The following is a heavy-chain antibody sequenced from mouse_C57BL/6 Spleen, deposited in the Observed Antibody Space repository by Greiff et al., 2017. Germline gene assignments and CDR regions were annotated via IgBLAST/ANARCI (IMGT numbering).Heavy chain of an antibody. D-gene: IGHD1-1*01. Sequence: VQLQQSGAELVRPGASVKLSCTASGFNIKDDYMHWVKQRPEQGLEWIGWIDPENGDTEYASKFQGTATITADTSSNTAYLQLSSLTSEDTSVYYCTTSSNEDAMDYWGQGTSATVSS. V-gene: IGHV14-4*01. J-gene: IGHJ4*01. CDR1: GFNIKDDY. CDR3: TTSSNEDAMDY. CDR2: IDPENGDT.